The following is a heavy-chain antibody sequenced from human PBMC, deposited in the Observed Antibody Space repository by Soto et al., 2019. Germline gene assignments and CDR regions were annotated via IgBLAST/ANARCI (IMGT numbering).Heavy chain of an antibody. V-gene: IGHV4-59*08. D-gene: IGHD4-17*01. Sequence: QVQLQESGPGLVKPSETLSLTCTVSGGSISSYYWSWIRQPPGKGLEWIGYIYYSGSTNYNPSLKSRVTMSVDPSKNQFSRKLSSVTAADTAVYYCARLPTVTTGGTLFYWFDPWGQGTLVTVSS. CDR2: IYYSGST. CDR3: ARLPTVTTGGTLFYWFDP. CDR1: GGSISSYY. J-gene: IGHJ5*02.